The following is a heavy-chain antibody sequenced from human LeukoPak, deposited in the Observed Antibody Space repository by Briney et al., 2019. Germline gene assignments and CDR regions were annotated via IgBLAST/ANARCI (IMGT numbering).Heavy chain of an antibody. V-gene: IGHV3-53*01. D-gene: IGHD2-21*01. CDR2: IYSGGST. CDR3: VSDILRNFDY. J-gene: IGHJ4*02. CDR1: GFTVNNNY. Sequence: PGGSLRLSCAASGFTVNNNYMSWVRQAPGKGLEWVSIIYSGGSTKYADSVKGRFTISRDTSKNTLYLQMNSLSAEDSAVYYCVSDILRNFDYWGQGTLVTVPS.